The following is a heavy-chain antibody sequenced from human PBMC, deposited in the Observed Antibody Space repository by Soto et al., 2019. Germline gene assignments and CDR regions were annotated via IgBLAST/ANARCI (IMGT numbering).Heavy chain of an antibody. CDR3: AMHTRMPVN. CDR2: ISGTGHDQ. D-gene: IGHD2-2*01. V-gene: IGHV3-11*06. CDR1: GFTFSDYY. Sequence: QVHLVESGGDLVKPGGSLRLSCVASGFTFSDYYMSWFRQAPGKGPEFISYISGTGHDQNYADSVKGRFTISRDNAKNSLYLQMNTLRVEDTGVYYCAMHTRMPVNWGQGTLVTVSS. J-gene: IGHJ4*02.